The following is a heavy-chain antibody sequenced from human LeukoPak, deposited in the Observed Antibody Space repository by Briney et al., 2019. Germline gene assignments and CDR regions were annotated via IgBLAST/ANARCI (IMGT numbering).Heavy chain of an antibody. D-gene: IGHD3-9*01. CDR3: ARDSSVLRYFDWFPKNDAFDI. Sequence: ASVKVSCKASGYTFTSYDINWVRQATGQGLEWMGWMNPNSGNTGYAQKFQGRVTMTRDMSTSTVYMELSSLRSEDTAVYYCARDSSVLRYFDWFPKNDAFDIWGQGTMVTVSS. CDR2: MNPNSGNT. V-gene: IGHV1-8*01. CDR1: GYTFTSYD. J-gene: IGHJ3*02.